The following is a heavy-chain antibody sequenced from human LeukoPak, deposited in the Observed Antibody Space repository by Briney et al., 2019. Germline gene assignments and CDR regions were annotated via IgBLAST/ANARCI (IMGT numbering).Heavy chain of an antibody. J-gene: IGHJ6*02. CDR3: ARGGAYYYYGMDV. D-gene: IGHD1-26*01. Sequence: PGGSLRLSCAASGFTVSSNYMSWVRQAPGKGLEWVSVIYSGGGTYYADSVKGRFTISRDNSKNTLYLQMNSLRAEDTAVYYCARGGAYYYYGMDVWGQGTTVTVSS. CDR1: GFTVSSNY. V-gene: IGHV3-53*01. CDR2: IYSGGGT.